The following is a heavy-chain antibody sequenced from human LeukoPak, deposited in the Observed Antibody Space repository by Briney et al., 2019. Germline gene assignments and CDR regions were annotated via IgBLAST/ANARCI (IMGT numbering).Heavy chain of an antibody. CDR3: ASGEYYGDTSGYFEGS. Sequence: GGSLRLSCAASGFTVSSNYMSWVREAPGMGVEWVSVMYSGGGTYYADSVKGRFTISRDNSKDTLSLQMNSLRTEDQAPYYCASGEYYGDTSGYFEGSWGQGTLVTVSS. CDR2: MYSGGGT. D-gene: IGHD3-22*01. CDR1: GFTVSSNY. V-gene: IGHV3-53*01. J-gene: IGHJ4*02.